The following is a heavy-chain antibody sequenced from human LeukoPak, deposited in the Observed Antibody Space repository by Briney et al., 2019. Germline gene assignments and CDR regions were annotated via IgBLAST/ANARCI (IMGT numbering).Heavy chain of an antibody. Sequence: PGGSLRLSCAASGFTFRSFAISWVRQAPGRGLEWISSITGRGDQSYYADSVKGRVNVSRDSSQNTVFLHLKSLRVEDTATYYCVRDGSGGFVPIGHRFDYWGQGTLVTVAS. CDR2: ITGRGDQS. J-gene: IGHJ4*02. D-gene: IGHD1-26*01. CDR3: VRDGSGGFVPIGHRFDY. CDR1: GFTFRSFA. V-gene: IGHV3-23*01.